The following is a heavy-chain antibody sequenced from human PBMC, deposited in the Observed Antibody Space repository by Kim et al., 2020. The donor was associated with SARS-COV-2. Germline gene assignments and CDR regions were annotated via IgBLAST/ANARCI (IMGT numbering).Heavy chain of an antibody. CDR1: GFTFSSYA. V-gene: IGHV3-23*03. Sequence: GGSLRLSCAASGFTFSSYAMSWVRQAPGKGLECVSVFYSGGSSTYYADSVKGRFTISRDNSKNALDLQMNSLRAEDTAVYYCAKEMWRGGNSPPDYWGQGTLVTVSS. CDR2: FYSGGSST. J-gene: IGHJ4*02. CDR3: AKEMWRGGNSPPDY. D-gene: IGHD2-21*02.